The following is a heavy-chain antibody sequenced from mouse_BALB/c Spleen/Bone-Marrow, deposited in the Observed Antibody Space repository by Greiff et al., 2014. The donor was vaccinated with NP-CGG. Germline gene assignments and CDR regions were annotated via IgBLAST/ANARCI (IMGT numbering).Heavy chain of an antibody. Sequence: QVHVKQSGPGLVAPSQSLSITCTVSGFSLTNYGVHWVRQPPGKGLEWLGVIWAGGSTNYNSAIMSRLTISKENSKSQVFLKMSSLQTDDTAMYYCASYYRYDGAYWGQGTLVTVSA. CDR3: ASYYRYDGAY. V-gene: IGHV2-9*02. CDR1: GFSLTNYG. CDR2: IWAGGST. D-gene: IGHD2-14*01. J-gene: IGHJ3*01.